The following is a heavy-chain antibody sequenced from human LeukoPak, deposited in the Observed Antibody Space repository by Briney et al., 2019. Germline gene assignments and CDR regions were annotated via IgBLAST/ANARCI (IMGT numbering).Heavy chain of an antibody. V-gene: IGHV3-23*01. CDR3: AKDNEGYYMDV. D-gene: IGHD1-1*01. CDR1: GFTFSSYA. Sequence: GGSLRLSCAASGFTFSSYAMSWVRQAPGKGLEWVSSISYRIDTTYYADSVKGRFTISRDNSKNTLYLQMNSLRAEDTAVYYCAKDNEGYYMDVWGKGTTVTVSS. J-gene: IGHJ6*03. CDR2: ISYRIDTT.